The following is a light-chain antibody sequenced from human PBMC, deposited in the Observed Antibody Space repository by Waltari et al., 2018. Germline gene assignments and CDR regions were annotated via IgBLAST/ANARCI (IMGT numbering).Light chain of an antibody. J-gene: IGKJ1*01. Sequence: EMVMTQFPATLSVSPGERATLSCRASQSVSSNLAWYQQKPGQAPRLLIYGASTRATGIPARFSGSGSGTEFTLTISSLQSEDFGVYYCQQYDNWPPWTFGLGTKVEIK. CDR3: QQYDNWPPWT. CDR1: QSVSSN. V-gene: IGKV3-15*01. CDR2: GAS.